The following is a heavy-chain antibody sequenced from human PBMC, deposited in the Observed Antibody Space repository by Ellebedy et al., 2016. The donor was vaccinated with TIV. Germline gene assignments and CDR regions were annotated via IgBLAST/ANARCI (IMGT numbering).Heavy chain of an antibody. Sequence: SETLSLTXAVYGGSFSGYYWSWIHQPPGKGLEWIGEINHSGSTNYNPSLKSRVTISVDTSKNQFSLKLSSVTAADTAVYYCARHALDWFDPWGQGTLVTVSS. J-gene: IGHJ5*02. V-gene: IGHV4-34*01. CDR3: ARHALDWFDP. CDR1: GGSFSGYY. CDR2: INHSGST.